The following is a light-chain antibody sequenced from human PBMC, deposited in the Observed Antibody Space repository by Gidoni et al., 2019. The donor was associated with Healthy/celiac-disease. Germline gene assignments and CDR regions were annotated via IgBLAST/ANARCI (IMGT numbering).Light chain of an antibody. V-gene: IGKV2-28*01. CDR2: LGS. Sequence: DIVMTQSPLSLPVTPGEPASISCRSSQSLLHSNGSNYLDWYLQQPGQSPQLLIYLGSNRASGVPDRFSGSGSGTDFTLKISRVEAEDVGVYYCMQALQTPPTFGQGTKVEIK. CDR1: QSLLHSNGSNY. J-gene: IGKJ1*01. CDR3: MQALQTPPT.